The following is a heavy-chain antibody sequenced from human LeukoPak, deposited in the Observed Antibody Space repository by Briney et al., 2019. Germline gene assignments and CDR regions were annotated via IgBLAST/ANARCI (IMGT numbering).Heavy chain of an antibody. CDR3: ARISVLVVPAAIRYYYYYGMDV. CDR1: GGSISSYY. J-gene: IGHJ6*02. Sequence: SETLSLTCTVSGGSISSYYWSWIRQPAGKGLEWIGRIYTSGSTNYNPSLKSRVTMSVDTSKNQFSLKLSSVTAADTAVYYCARISVLVVPAAIRYYYYYGMDVWGQGTTVTVSS. D-gene: IGHD2-2*02. CDR2: IYTSGST. V-gene: IGHV4-4*07.